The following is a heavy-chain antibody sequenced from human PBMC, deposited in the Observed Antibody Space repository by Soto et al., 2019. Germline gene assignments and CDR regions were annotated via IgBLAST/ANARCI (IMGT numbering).Heavy chain of an antibody. CDR3: ARVPYYYDSSGYYYYYYGMDV. V-gene: IGHV4-34*01. D-gene: IGHD3-22*01. Sequence: SETLSLTCAVYGGSFSGYYWSWIRQPPGKGLEWIGEINHSGSTNYNPSLKSRVTISVDTSKNQFSLKLSSVTAADTAVYYCARVPYYYDSSGYYYYYYGMDVWGQGTTVIVSS. CDR2: INHSGST. CDR1: GGSFSGYY. J-gene: IGHJ6*02.